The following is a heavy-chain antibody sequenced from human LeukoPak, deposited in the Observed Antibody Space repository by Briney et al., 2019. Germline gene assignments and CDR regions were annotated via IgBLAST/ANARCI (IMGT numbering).Heavy chain of an antibody. D-gene: IGHD3-16*02. CDR2: INSDGSST. CDR1: GFTFSSYW. CDR3: ARAAYDYVWGSYRTQGTFDY. Sequence: GGSLRLSCAASGFTFSSYWMHWVRQAPGKGLVWVSRINSDGSSTSYADSVKGRFTISRDNAKDTLYLQMNSLRAEDTAVYYCARAAYDYVWGSYRTQGTFDYWGQGTLVTVSS. J-gene: IGHJ4*02. V-gene: IGHV3-74*01.